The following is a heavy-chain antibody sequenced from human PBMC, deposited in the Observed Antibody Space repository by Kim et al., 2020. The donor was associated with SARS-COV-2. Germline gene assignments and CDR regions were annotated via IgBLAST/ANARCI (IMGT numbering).Heavy chain of an antibody. D-gene: IGHD3-9*01. Sequence: ASVKVSCKASGYTFTSYAMHWVRQAPGQRLEWMGWINAGNGNTKYSQKFQGRVTITRDTSASTAYMELSSLRSEDTAVYYCARLYYDILTGSLGYYGMDVWGQGTTVTVSS. CDR3: ARLYYDILTGSLGYYGMDV. J-gene: IGHJ6*02. V-gene: IGHV1-3*01. CDR1: GYTFTSYA. CDR2: INAGNGNT.